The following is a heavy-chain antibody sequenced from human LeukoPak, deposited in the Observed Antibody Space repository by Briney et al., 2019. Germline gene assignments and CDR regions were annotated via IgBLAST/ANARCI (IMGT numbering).Heavy chain of an antibody. CDR1: GGSISSNY. V-gene: IGHV4-59*01. CDR3: ARGKGYDYVWGSYRYFYFDY. J-gene: IGHJ4*02. D-gene: IGHD3-16*02. Sequence: SETLSLTCTVSGGSISSNYWSWIRQPPAKGLEWIGYIYYSGSTNYNPSLKSRVTISVDTSKNQFSLKLSSMTAADTAVYYCARGKGYDYVWGSYRYFYFDYWGQGTLVTVSS. CDR2: IYYSGST.